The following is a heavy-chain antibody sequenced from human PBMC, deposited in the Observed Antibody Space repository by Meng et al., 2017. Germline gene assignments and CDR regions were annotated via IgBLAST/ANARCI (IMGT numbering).Heavy chain of an antibody. V-gene: IGHV1-2*06. D-gene: IGHD6-13*01. J-gene: IGHJ4*02. CDR2: IDPNSGVT. CDR1: GYSFTAYY. Sequence: QVQLVPAGAEVKKPGASVKVSCKPSGYSFTAYYIHWLRQAPGQGLEWMGRIDPNSGVTEYAHKFHGRVTVTGDTSISTAYMELRRLTSDDTAVYYCARDEDISAAGKLFGDYWGQGTLVTVSS. CDR3: ARDEDISAAGKLFGDY.